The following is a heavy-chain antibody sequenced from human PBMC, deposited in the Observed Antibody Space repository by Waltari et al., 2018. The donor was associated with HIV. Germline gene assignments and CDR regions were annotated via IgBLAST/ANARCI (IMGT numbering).Heavy chain of an antibody. CDR1: GFTFRDYA. V-gene: IGHV3-23*01. CDR2: ITGSGGSP. Sequence: EVQLLESGGDLVQPGGSLGLSCAASGFTFRDYAMSWVRQAPGKGLEWVSSITGSGGSPEFADSVKGRFTISRDNSKNTLYLQMNNLRGEDTAVYYCVRSVDYWGQGTLVTVSS. CDR3: VRSVDY. J-gene: IGHJ4*02.